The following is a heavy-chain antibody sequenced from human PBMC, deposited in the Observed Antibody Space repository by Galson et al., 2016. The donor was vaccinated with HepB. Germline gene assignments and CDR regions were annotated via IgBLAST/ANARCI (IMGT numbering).Heavy chain of an antibody. Sequence: QSGAEVKKPGESLKIFCKASGYTFTTYWITWVRQVPGKGLEWVGRIDPSDYDTNYNLSFFGQVTISTDRSISTAYLQWSSLKASDSAIYYCARQGRYHFESKGDYWGPGTLVTVSS. D-gene: IGHD3-3*02. CDR3: ARQGRYHFESKGDY. V-gene: IGHV5-10-1*01. CDR2: IDPSDYDT. CDR1: GYTFTTYW. J-gene: IGHJ4*02.